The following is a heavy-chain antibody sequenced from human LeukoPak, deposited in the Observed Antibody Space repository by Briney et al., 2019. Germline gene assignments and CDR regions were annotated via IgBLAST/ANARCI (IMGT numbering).Heavy chain of an antibody. J-gene: IGHJ4*02. D-gene: IGHD4-17*01. V-gene: IGHV3-48*04. Sequence: PGGSLRLSCAASGFTFSIHNMDWVRQAPGKGLEWISYINSGGDATHYADSVKGRFTISRDDAKNSLYMQMNSLTAEDTAVYYCARGAGRYADYRDYWGQGTLVTVSS. CDR2: INSGGDAT. CDR1: GFTFSIHN. CDR3: ARGAGRYADYRDY.